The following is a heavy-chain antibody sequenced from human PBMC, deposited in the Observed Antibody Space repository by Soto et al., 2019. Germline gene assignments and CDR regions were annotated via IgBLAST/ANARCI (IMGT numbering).Heavy chain of an antibody. D-gene: IGHD3-3*01. J-gene: IGHJ6*02. CDR2: ISAYNGNT. CDR3: ARVRGIAIFGVVTRGMDV. CDR1: GYTFTSYG. V-gene: IGHV1-18*01. Sequence: ASVKVSCKXSGYTFTSYGISWVRQAPGQGLEWMGWISAYNGNTNYAQKLQGRVTMTTDTSTSTAYMELRSLRSDDTAVYYCARVRGIAIFGVVTRGMDVWGQGTTVTVSS.